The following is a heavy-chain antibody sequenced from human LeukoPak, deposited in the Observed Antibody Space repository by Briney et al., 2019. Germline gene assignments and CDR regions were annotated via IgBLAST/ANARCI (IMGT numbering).Heavy chain of an antibody. D-gene: IGHD5-12*01. CDR1: GGSISSGDYY. CDR2: IYYSGST. V-gene: IGHV4-30-4*01. CDR3: ARVGGYSGYTLDY. J-gene: IGHJ4*02. Sequence: SETLSLTCTVSGGSISSGDYYWSWIRQPPGKGLEWIGYIYYSGSTYYNPSLKSRVTISVDTSKNQFSLKLSSVTAAGTAVYYCARVGGYSGYTLDYWGQGTLVTVSS.